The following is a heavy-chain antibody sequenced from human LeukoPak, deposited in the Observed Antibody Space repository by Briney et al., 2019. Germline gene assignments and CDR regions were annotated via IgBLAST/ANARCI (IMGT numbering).Heavy chain of an antibody. CDR3: ARPDIVVVPANWFDP. CDR1: GFTFSSYA. CDR2: ISYDGSNK. Sequence: GGSLRLSCAASGFTFSSYAMHWVRQAPGKGLEWVAVISYDGSNKYYADSVKGRFTISRDNSKNTLYLQMNSLRAEDTAVYYCARPDIVVVPANWFDPWGQGTLVTVSS. V-gene: IGHV3-30*04. J-gene: IGHJ5*02. D-gene: IGHD2-2*01.